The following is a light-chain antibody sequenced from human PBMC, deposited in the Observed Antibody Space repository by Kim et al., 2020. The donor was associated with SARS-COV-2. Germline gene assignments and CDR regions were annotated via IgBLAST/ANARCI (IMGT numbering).Light chain of an antibody. J-gene: IGLJ2*01. CDR2: EDN. V-gene: IGLV6-57*03. CDR1: RGSIGSNY. CDR3: QSYDTNIVV. Sequence: GKTVTVSCTRSRGSIGSNYVQWCQQRPGSAPNTVIYEDNQRPSGVPDRFSGSIDSSSNSASLTISGLKTEDEADYYCQSYDTNIVVFGGGTQLTVL.